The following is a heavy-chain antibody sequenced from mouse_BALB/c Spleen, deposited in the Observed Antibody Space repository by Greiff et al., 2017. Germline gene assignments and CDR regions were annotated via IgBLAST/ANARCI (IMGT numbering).Heavy chain of an antibody. J-gene: IGHJ2*01. CDR2: IRLKSNNYAT. CDR1: GFTFSNYW. V-gene: IGHV6-6*02. Sequence: EVQGVESGGGLVQPGGSMKLSCVASGFTFSNYWMNWVRQSPEKGLEWVAEIRLKSNNYATHYAESVKGRFTISRDDSKSSVYLQMNNLRAEDTGIYYCTRTGKGYYFDYWGQGTTLTVSS. D-gene: IGHD4-1*01. CDR3: TRTGKGYYFDY.